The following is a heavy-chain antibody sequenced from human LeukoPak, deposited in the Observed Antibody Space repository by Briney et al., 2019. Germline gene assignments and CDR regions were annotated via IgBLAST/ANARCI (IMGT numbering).Heavy chain of an antibody. J-gene: IGHJ3*02. V-gene: IGHV3-21*01. CDR3: AESRRIVGAYDAFDI. CDR1: GLTFSSYS. CDR2: ISSSSSYI. Sequence: PGGSLRLSCAASGLTFSSYSMNWVRQAPGKGLEWVSSISSSSSYIYYADSVKGRFTISRDNAKNSLYLQMNSLRAEDTAVYYCAESRRIVGAYDAFDIWGQGTMVTVSS. D-gene: IGHD1-26*01.